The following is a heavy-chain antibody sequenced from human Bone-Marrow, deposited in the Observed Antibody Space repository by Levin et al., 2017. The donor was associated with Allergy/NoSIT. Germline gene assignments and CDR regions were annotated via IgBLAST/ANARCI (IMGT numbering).Heavy chain of an antibody. CDR3: AKARLGRSGYYDHSGYYYELDY. CDR1: GFTFNSNG. Sequence: GASVKVSCAASGFTFNSNGMHGVRQAPGKGLEWVAAVSDDGTKKYDVDSVKGRFTISRDNSKNTLFLQMSSLRAEDTAVFFCAKARLGRSGYYDHSGYYYELDYWGQGTLVTVSS. V-gene: IGHV3-30*18. J-gene: IGHJ4*02. CDR2: VSDDGTKK. D-gene: IGHD3-22*01.